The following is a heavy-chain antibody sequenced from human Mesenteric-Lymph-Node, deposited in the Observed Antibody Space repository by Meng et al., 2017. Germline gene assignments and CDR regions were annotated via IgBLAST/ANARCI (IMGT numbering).Heavy chain of an antibody. CDR1: GFTFGSSF. J-gene: IGHJ4*02. V-gene: IGHV3-74*01. Sequence: GESLKISCAASGFTFGSSFMHWVRQVPGKGLVWVSRIHPDGSTSNNADSVKGRFTVSRDNSKNTLYLQMNSLRAEDTAVYYCATDWGGSYQYWGQGTLVTVSS. CDR3: ATDWGGSYQY. D-gene: IGHD1-26*01. CDR2: IHPDGSTS.